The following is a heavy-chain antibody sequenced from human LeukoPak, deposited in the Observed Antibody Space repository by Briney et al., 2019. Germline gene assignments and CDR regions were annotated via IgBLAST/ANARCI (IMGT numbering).Heavy chain of an antibody. J-gene: IGHJ4*02. V-gene: IGHV1-69*01. Sequence: KFLGRLTITADESTRTAYMELSSLRSEDTAVYYCARDQVVRGAHLDYWGQGTLVTVSS. D-gene: IGHD3-10*01. CDR3: ARDQVVRGAHLDY.